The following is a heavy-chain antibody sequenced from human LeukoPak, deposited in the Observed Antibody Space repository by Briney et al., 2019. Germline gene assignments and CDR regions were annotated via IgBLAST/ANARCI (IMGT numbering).Heavy chain of an antibody. CDR2: ISWDGGST. D-gene: IGHD2-2*01. V-gene: IGHV3-43D*03. CDR1: GFTFDDYA. Sequence: GGSLRLSCAASGFTFDDYAMHWVRQAPGKGLEWVSLISWDGGSTYYADSVKGRFTISRDNSKNSLYLQMNSLRAEDTALYYCAKARPGYYYMDVWGKGTTVTVSS. CDR3: AKARPGYYYMDV. J-gene: IGHJ6*03.